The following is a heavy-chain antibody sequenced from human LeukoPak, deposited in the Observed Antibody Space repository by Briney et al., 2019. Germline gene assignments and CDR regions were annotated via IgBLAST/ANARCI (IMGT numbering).Heavy chain of an antibody. Sequence: SETLSLTCTVSGGSISSYYWSWIRQPPGKGLEWIGYIYYSGSTNYSPSLKSRVTISVDTSKNQFSLKLSSVTAADTAVYYCARQGYSAYEILDYWGQGTPVTVSS. CDR2: IYYSGST. V-gene: IGHV4-59*08. D-gene: IGHD5-12*01. CDR3: ARQGYSAYEILDY. CDR1: GGSISSYY. J-gene: IGHJ4*02.